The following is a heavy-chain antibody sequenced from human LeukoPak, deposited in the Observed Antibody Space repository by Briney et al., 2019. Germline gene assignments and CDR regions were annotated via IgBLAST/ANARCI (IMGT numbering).Heavy chain of an antibody. Sequence: SETLSLTCTVSGGSISSYYWSWIRQPPGKGLEWIGYIYYSGSTNYNPSLKSRVTISVDTSKNQFSLKLSSVTAADTAVYYCARVLSSYDSGSQYNWFDPWGQGTLVTVSS. V-gene: IGHV4-59*12. CDR1: GGSISSYY. D-gene: IGHD3-22*01. CDR2: IYYSGST. J-gene: IGHJ5*02. CDR3: ARVLSSYDSGSQYNWFDP.